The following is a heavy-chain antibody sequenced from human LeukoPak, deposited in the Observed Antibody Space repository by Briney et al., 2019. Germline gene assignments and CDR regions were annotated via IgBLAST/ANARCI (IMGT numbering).Heavy chain of an antibody. V-gene: IGHV3-53*01. CDR3: AKALYSSSWPQWVDSRFDY. D-gene: IGHD6-13*01. CDR2: ISNEGAT. Sequence: GGSLRLSCAASGFSVSASYMSWVRQAPGKGLESVSVISNEGATYYADSVKGRFSISRDNSKNTVSLQMNSLRAEDTAVYYCAKALYSSSWPQWVDSRFDYWGQGTLVTVSS. CDR1: GFSVSASY. J-gene: IGHJ4*02.